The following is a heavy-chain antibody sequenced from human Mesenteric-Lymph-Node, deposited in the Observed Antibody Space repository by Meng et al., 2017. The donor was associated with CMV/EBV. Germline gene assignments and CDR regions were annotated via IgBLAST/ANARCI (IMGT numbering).Heavy chain of an antibody. CDR1: GFTFDDYT. CDR3: ARAHGSGWYYFDS. D-gene: IGHD6-19*01. CDR2: IVWDGGTK. J-gene: IGHJ4*02. V-gene: IGHV3-43*01. Sequence: GESLKISCAASGFTFDDYTMHWVRQVPGKGLEWVSLIVWDGGTKYYADSVRGRFTISRDNRKNSLYLQMDSLRTEDTAIYYCARAHGSGWYYFDSWGQGTLVTVSS.